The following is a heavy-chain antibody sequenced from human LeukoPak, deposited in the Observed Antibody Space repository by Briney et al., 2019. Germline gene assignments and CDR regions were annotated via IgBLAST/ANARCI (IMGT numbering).Heavy chain of an antibody. V-gene: IGHV3-21*01. CDR3: ARDLRALDAFDI. CDR1: GFTFSSYS. CDR2: ISSSSSYI. Sequence: PGGSLRLSCAASGFTFSSYSMNWVRQAPGKGLEWVSSISSSSSYIYYADSVKGRFTISRDNAKNPLYLQMNSLRAEDTAVYYCARDLRALDAFDIWGQGTMVTVSS. J-gene: IGHJ3*02.